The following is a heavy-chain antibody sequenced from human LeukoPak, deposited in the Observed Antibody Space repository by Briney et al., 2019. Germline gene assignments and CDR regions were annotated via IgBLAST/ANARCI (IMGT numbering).Heavy chain of an antibody. CDR1: GFTFSSYA. Sequence: GGSLRVSCAASGFTFSSYAMSWVRQAPGNGLEWVSAISGSGGSTYYADSVKGRFTISRDNSKNTLYLQMNSLRAEDTAVYYCAKDQPRRIHVLVWFDPWGQGTLVTVSS. V-gene: IGHV3-23*01. CDR3: AKDQPRRIHVLVWFDP. CDR2: ISGSGGST. D-gene: IGHD1-14*01. J-gene: IGHJ5*02.